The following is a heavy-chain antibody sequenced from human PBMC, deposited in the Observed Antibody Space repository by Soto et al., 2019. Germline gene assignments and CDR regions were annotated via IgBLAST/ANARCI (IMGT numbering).Heavy chain of an antibody. V-gene: IGHV3-7*01. CDR3: AREAGYCSRTSCYRRAFDT. CDR1: GFIFKNYW. J-gene: IGHJ3*02. Sequence: PGGSLRLSCVGSGFIFKNYWMEWVRQAPGKGLEWVANINQDGSVKYYVDSVKGRFTISRDNAKDSLYLQMNNLGVEDTAVYYCAREAGYCSRTSCYRRAFDTWGQGTTVTVSS. D-gene: IGHD2-2*01. CDR2: INQDGSVK.